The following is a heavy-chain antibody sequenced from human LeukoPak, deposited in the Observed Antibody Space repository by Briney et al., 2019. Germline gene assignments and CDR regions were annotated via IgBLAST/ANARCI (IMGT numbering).Heavy chain of an antibody. V-gene: IGHV4-59*10. CDR1: GGSFSGYY. J-gene: IGHJ4*01. Sequence: SETLSLTCAVYGGSFSGYYWGWIRQPVGKGLEWIGRIYTSGDTKYNPSLKSRVTISVGASNNQFSLKLTSVTAADTAVYYCASGDYGAGSPVMRYWGHGTLVIVYS. D-gene: IGHD3-10*01. CDR2: IYTSGDT. CDR3: ASGDYGAGSPVMRY.